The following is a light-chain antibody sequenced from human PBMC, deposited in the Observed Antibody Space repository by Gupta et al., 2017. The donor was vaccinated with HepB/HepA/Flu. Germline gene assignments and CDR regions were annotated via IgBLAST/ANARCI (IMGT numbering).Light chain of an antibody. CDR1: SEYRSYA. J-gene: IGLJ2*01. V-gene: IGLV4-69*01. CDR3: QTWGPDFRVT. CDR2: INSDGSH. Sequence: QLVVTQSPSASASLGASVKLTCTLSSEYRSYAIAWHQQQPGKGPRYLMKINSDGSHKKGDGIPDRFSGSSSGAERYLTISGLQYDDEADYCCQTWGPDFRVTFGGGTKLTVL.